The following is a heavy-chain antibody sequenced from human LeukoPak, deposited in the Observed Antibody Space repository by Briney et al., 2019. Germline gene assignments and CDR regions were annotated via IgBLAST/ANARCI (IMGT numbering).Heavy chain of an antibody. J-gene: IGHJ4*02. Sequence: SETLSLTCAVYGGSFSGYYWSWIHQPPGKGLEWIGYIYYSGSTYYNPSLKSRVTISVDTSKNQFSLKLSSVTAADTAVYYCAREGVATYFDYWGQGTLVTVSS. CDR1: GGSFSGYY. V-gene: IGHV4-30-4*08. CDR3: AREGVATYFDY. CDR2: IYYSGST. D-gene: IGHD5-12*01.